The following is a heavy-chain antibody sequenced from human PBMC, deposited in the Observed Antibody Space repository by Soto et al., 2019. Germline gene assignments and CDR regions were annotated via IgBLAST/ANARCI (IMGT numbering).Heavy chain of an antibody. CDR1: GYIFTSHG. CDR3: ARDNGQWLVSD. Sequence: QVQLGQSGAEVKKPGASVKVSCKASGYIFTSHGISGVRQAPGQGLEWMGRISTYNGNTKYAQKLQGRGTMTTDTSASIAYMELRSLRSDDTAVYYCARDNGQWLVSDWGQGTLVTVSS. CDR2: ISTYNGNT. J-gene: IGHJ1*01. D-gene: IGHD6-19*01. V-gene: IGHV1-18*01.